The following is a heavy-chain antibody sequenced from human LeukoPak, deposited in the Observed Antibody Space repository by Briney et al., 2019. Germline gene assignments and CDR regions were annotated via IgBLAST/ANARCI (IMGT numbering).Heavy chain of an antibody. CDR3: GRAAQRSIVVAGGDY. V-gene: IGHV3-11*01. J-gene: IGHJ4*02. CDR2: ISNTGSTI. Sequence: PGGSLRLSCAASGFTFSDQYMSWIRQAPGKGLEWLSYISNTGSTIYYADSVKGRFTISRDNAKNSLYLQMNSLRADDTAVYYCGRAAQRSIVVAGGDYWGQGTLVTVSS. D-gene: IGHD6-13*01. CDR1: GFTFSDQY.